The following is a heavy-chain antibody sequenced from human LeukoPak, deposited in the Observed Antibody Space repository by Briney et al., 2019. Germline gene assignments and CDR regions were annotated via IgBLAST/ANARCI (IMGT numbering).Heavy chain of an antibody. CDR3: ARLTTERYYYYAMDV. D-gene: IGHD4/OR15-4a*01. CDR2: IYSSGST. J-gene: IGHJ6*02. V-gene: IGHV4-4*07. Sequence: SETLSLTCTVSGGSMSSYYWSWIRQPAGKGLEWIGRIYSSGSTNYNPSLKSRVTMSVDTSKNQFSLKLSSVTAADTAAYYCARLTTERYYYYAMDVWGQGTTVTVSS. CDR1: GGSMSSYY.